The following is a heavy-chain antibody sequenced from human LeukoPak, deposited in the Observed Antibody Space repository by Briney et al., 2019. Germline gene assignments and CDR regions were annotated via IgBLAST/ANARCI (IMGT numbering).Heavy chain of an antibody. CDR2: IRYDGSNE. CDR1: GFTFSYFG. V-gene: IGHV3-30*02. CDR3: AKIEGNYQLANIPDS. J-gene: IGHJ4*02. Sequence: GGSLRLSCVASGFTFSYFGMHWVRQAPGKGLEWVAFIRYDGSNEYYAESVKGRFTISRDNSKNTLYLQMNSLRVEDTAAYYCAKIEGNYQLANIPDSWGQGTLVTVSS. D-gene: IGHD1-7*01.